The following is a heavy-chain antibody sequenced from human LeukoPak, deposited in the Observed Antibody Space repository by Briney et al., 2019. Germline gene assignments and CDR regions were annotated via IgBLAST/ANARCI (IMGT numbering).Heavy chain of an antibody. Sequence: PGGSLRLSCAASGFTFRGDPMHWVREAPGEGLEYVSAITPDGGGTYYASSVRGRFSISRDNSMNTLNLQMGGLRDEDMAVYYCARLLSGGSTRRIYEYWGQGTLVTVSS. J-gene: IGHJ4*02. CDR2: ITPDGGGT. CDR1: GFTFRGDP. D-gene: IGHD3-3*01. V-gene: IGHV3-64*01. CDR3: ARLLSGGSTRRIYEY.